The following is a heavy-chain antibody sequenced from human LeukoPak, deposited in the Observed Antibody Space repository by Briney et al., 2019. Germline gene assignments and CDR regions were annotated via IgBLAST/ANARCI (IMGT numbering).Heavy chain of an antibody. CDR1: GGTFSSYA. V-gene: IGHV1-69*13. D-gene: IGHD2-2*02. Sequence: EASVKVSCKASGGTFSSYAISWVRQAPGQGLEWMGGIIPIFGTANYAQKFQGRVTITADESTSTAYMELSSLRSEDTAVYYCARDLGYQLLYPISYYFDYWGQGTLVTVSS. J-gene: IGHJ4*02. CDR3: ARDLGYQLLYPISYYFDY. CDR2: IIPIFGTA.